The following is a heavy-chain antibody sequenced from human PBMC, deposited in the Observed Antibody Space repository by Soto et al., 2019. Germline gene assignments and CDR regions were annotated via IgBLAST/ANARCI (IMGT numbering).Heavy chain of an antibody. CDR3: ATPIRTIFGVVRYGMDV. D-gene: IGHD3-3*01. Sequence: ASVKVSCKVSGYTLTELSMHWVRQAPGKGLEWMGGFDPEDGETIYAQKSQGRVTMTEDTSTDTAYMELSSLRSEDTAVYYCATPIRTIFGVVRYGMDVWGQGTTVTVS. CDR2: FDPEDGET. J-gene: IGHJ6*02. CDR1: GYTLTELS. V-gene: IGHV1-24*01.